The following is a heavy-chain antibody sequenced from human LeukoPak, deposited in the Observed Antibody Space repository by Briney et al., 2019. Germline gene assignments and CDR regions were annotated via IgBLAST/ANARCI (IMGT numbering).Heavy chain of an antibody. CDR2: IYYSGST. CDR1: GGSISSHY. J-gene: IGHJ4*02. D-gene: IGHD6-6*01. CDR3: EREQGSSAFDY. V-gene: IGHV4-59*11. Sequence: SETLSLTCTVSGGSISSHYWSWIRQPPGKGLEWIGYIYYSGSTNYNPSLKSRVTISVDTSKNQFSLKLSSVTAADTAVYYCEREQGSSAFDYWGQGTLVTVSS.